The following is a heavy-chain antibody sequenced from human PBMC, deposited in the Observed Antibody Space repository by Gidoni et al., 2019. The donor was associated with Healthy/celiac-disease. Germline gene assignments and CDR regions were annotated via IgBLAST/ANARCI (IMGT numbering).Heavy chain of an antibody. CDR2: ISSSSSYI. Sequence: EVQLVESGGGLVKPGGSLRLSCAASGFTFSSYSMNWVRQAPGKGLEWVSSISSSSSYIYYADSVKGRFTISRDNAKNSLYLQMNSLRAEDTAVYYCARDLYTMVRGVADYWGQGTLVTVSS. J-gene: IGHJ4*02. CDR1: GFTFSSYS. V-gene: IGHV3-21*01. CDR3: ARDLYTMVRGVADY. D-gene: IGHD3-10*01.